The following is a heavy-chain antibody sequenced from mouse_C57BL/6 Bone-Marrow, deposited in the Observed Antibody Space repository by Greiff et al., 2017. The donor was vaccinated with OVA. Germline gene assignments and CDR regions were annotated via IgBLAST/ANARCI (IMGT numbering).Heavy chain of an antibody. CDR1: GYTFTTYP. D-gene: IGHD2-4*01. V-gene: IGHV1-47*01. CDR2: FHPYNDDS. Sequence: QVQLKASGAELVKPGASVKMSCKASGYTFTTYPIEWMKQNHGKSLEWIGNFHPYNDDSKYNEKFKGKATLTVEKSSSTVYLELSRLTSYDSAVYYCARSDYGYAMDYWGQGTSVTVAS. J-gene: IGHJ4*01. CDR3: ARSDYGYAMDY.